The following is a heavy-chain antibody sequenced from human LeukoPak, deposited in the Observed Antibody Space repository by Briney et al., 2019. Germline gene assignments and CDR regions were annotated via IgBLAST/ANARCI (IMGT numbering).Heavy chain of an antibody. J-gene: IGHJ3*02. CDR1: GGSISSGGYY. D-gene: IGHD1-1*01. CDR2: IYYSGST. Sequence: KPSQTLSLTCTVSGGSISSGGYYWSWIRQHPGKGLEWIGYIYYSGSTYYNPSLKSRVTISVDTSKNQFSLKLSSVTAADTAVYYCARVTPGNWDDAFDIWGQGTMVTVSS. V-gene: IGHV4-31*03. CDR3: ARVTPGNWDDAFDI.